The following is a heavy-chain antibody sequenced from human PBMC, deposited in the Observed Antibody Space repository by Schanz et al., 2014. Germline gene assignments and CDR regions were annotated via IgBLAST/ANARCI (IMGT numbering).Heavy chain of an antibody. V-gene: IGHV1-18*04. J-gene: IGHJ4*02. Sequence: QVQLVQSGAEVKKPGASVKVSCKASGYTFSFTSYNVHWVRQAPGQGLERMGWISAYNGNTNYAQKLQGRVTMTTDTSTSTAYMELSRLKSDDTAVYYCARAFGGYDPAGALDYWGQGTLVTVSS. CDR1: GYTFSFTSYN. D-gene: IGHD5-12*01. CDR3: ARAFGGYDPAGALDY. CDR2: ISAYNGNT.